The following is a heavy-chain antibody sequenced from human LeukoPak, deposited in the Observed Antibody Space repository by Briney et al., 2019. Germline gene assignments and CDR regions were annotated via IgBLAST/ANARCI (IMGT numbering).Heavy chain of an antibody. V-gene: IGHV1-8*03. J-gene: IGHJ4*02. CDR1: GYTFTSYD. Sequence: ASVKVSCKASGYTFTSYDINWVRQATGQGLEWMGWMNPNSGNTGYAQKFQGRVSITRNTSIRTAYMELSSLRSEDTAVYYCVRGRPGGHDYLGQGTLVTVSS. CDR2: MNPNSGNT. CDR3: VRGRPGGHDY. D-gene: IGHD4-23*01.